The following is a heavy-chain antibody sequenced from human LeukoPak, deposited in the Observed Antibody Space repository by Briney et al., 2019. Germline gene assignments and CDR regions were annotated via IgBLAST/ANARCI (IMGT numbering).Heavy chain of an antibody. CDR2: IYHSGST. Sequence: PSETLSLTCGVSGYSISSGYYWGWIRQPPGKGLEWIGSIYHSGSTYYNPSLKSRVTISVDTSKNQFSLKLSSVTAAGTAVYYCARNHSSGWFDESGQGTLVTVSS. J-gene: IGHJ4*02. CDR3: ARNHSSGWFDE. CDR1: GYSISSGYY. D-gene: IGHD6-19*01. V-gene: IGHV4-38-2*01.